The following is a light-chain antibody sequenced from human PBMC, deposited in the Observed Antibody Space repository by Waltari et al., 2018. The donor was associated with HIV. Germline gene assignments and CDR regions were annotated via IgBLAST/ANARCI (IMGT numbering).Light chain of an antibody. CDR3: CAYAGSTTYVI. Sequence: QSALTQPASVSGSPGQSITISCTGTSSDVGGYNLVSCYQKHPAKAPKLMIYVVSKRPSGVSNRFSGSKSGNTASLTIAGLQAEDEADYYCCAYAGSTTYVIFGGWTKLTVL. J-gene: IGLJ2*01. CDR2: VVS. V-gene: IGLV2-23*02. CDR1: SSDVGGYNL.